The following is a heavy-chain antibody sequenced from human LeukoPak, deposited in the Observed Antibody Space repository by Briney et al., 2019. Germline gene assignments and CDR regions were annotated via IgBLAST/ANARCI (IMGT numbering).Heavy chain of an antibody. D-gene: IGHD2-8*01. CDR1: GYSFTAYY. CDR3: ARDHDNFFGHLYGYYMDV. V-gene: IGHV1-2*02. J-gene: IGHJ6*03. Sequence: GASVKVSCKASGYSFTAYYIHWVRQAPGQGLEWMGWINPNNGGTNYAQKFQGRVNMTRDTSISTAYMELSRLRSDDTAVYYCARDHDNFFGHLYGYYMDVWGEGTTVTVSS. CDR2: INPNNGGT.